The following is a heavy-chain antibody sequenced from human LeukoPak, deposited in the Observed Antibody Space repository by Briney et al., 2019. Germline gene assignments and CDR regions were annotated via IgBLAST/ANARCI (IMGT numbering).Heavy chain of an antibody. J-gene: IGHJ4*02. CDR1: GFTFSSYA. Sequence: GGSLRLSCAASGFTFSSYAMTWVRQAPGKGLKWVSVISSSGGSTYYADSVKGRFTISRDNSKSTLYLQMNSLRAEDTAVYYCAKVQPPGWGSVRDFGDWGQGTLVTVSS. V-gene: IGHV3-23*01. CDR2: ISSSGGST. CDR3: AKVQPPGWGSVRDFGD. D-gene: IGHD3-16*01.